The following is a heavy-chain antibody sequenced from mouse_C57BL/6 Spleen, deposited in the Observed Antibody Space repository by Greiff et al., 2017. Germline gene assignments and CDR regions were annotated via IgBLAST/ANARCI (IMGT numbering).Heavy chain of an antibody. CDR2: IHPNSGST. J-gene: IGHJ3*01. Sequence: QVQLKESGAELVKPGASVKLSCKASGYTFTSYWMHWVKQRPGQGLEWIGMIHPNSGSTNYNEKFKSKATLTVDKSSSTAYLQLSILSSEDSAVYYCASKGERFAYWGQGTLVTVSA. CDR1: GYTFTSYW. CDR3: ASKGERFAY. V-gene: IGHV1-64*01.